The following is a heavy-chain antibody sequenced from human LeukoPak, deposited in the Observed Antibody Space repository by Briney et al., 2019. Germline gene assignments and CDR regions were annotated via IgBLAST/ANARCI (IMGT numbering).Heavy chain of an antibody. D-gene: IGHD6-13*01. CDR1: GFIFSNYT. CDR3: ARPRGSRWSIPFDN. V-gene: IGHV3-30-3*01. Sequence: GGALRLYCAASGFIFSNYTMHWVRQAPGKGLEWVAVISYGGSSKYYGDSVKGRFTISRDNSNNTLYLQMDSLRAEDTAVYYCARPRGSRWSIPFDNWGQGTLVTVSS. J-gene: IGHJ4*02. CDR2: ISYGGSSK.